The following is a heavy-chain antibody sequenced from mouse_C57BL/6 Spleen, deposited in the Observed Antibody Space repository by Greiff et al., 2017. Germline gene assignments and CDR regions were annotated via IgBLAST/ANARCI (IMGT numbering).Heavy chain of an antibody. CDR2: MYPGDGDT. Sequence: QVQLQQSGPELVKPGASVKISCKASGYAFSSSWLNWVKQRPGKGLEWIGRMYPGDGDTNYNGKFKGKATLTADKSSSTAYLQLSSLTSEDSAVYFCASPSIYYDYDGFAYWGQGTLVTVSA. J-gene: IGHJ3*01. CDR1: GYAFSSSW. V-gene: IGHV1-82*01. CDR3: ASPSIYYDYDGFAY. D-gene: IGHD2-4*01.